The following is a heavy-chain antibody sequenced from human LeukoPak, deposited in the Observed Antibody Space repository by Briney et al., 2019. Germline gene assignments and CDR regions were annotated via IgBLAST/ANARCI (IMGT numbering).Heavy chain of an antibody. V-gene: IGHV1-18*01. Sequence: EASVKVSCKDSGYTFTSYGISWVRQAPGQGLEWMGWISAYNGNTNYAQKLQGRVTMTTDTSTSTAYMELRSLRSDDTAVYYCARGDGPTSNYYGSGSSTLYYYYSMDVWGQGTTVTVSS. CDR2: ISAYNGNT. CDR3: ARGDGPTSNYYGSGSSTLYYYYSMDV. CDR1: GYTFTSYG. D-gene: IGHD3-10*01. J-gene: IGHJ6*02.